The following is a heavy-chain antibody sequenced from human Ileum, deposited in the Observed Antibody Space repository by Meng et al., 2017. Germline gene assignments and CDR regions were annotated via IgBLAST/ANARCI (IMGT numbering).Heavy chain of an antibody. CDR1: CDSISSRDW. D-gene: IGHD2-21*01. CDR2: ISQESGRT. CDR3: VRNEGYSLGD. V-gene: IGHV4-4*02. Sequence: QVPLPESGPGLVKPSGALALTCAVACDSISSRDWWSWVRQPPGKGLEWIGEISQESGRTNYNPSLKSRVTISLDKSKNQFSLNLNSVTAADTAVYYCVRNEGYSLGDWGQGTLVTVSS. J-gene: IGHJ4*02.